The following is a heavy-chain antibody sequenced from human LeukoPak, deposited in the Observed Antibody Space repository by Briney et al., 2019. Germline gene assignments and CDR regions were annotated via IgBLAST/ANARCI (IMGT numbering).Heavy chain of an antibody. CDR1: GYTFTSYD. V-gene: IGHV1-8*01. D-gene: IGHD6-6*01. CDR2: MNPNSGNT. Sequence: ASVEVSCKASGYTFTSYDINWVRQATGQGLEWMGWMNPNSGNTGYAQKFQGRVTMTRNTSISTAYMELSSLRSEDTAVYYCARRGNIAARRGGDYWGQGTLVTVSS. J-gene: IGHJ4*02. CDR3: ARRGNIAARRGGDY.